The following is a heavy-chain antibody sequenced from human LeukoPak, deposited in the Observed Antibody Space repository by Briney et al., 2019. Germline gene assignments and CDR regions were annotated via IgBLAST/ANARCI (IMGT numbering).Heavy chain of an antibody. D-gene: IGHD3-10*01. CDR1: GLTVTNAW. J-gene: IGHJ4*02. CDR3: TTGIRGD. Sequence: GGSLRLSCSASGLTVTNAWMNWVRQAPGEGLDWVGRIASKTDGGATDYAAPVKGRFTISRDDTKNTLNLQMNSLKTEDTAVYYCTTGIRGDWGQGTLVTVSS. V-gene: IGHV3-15*07. CDR2: IASKTDGGAT.